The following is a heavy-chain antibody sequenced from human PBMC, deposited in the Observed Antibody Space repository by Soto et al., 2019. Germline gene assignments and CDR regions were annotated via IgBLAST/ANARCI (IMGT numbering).Heavy chain of an antibody. D-gene: IGHD7-27*01. Sequence: GVSLRLSCAASGFTFSSYGMHWVRQAPGKGLEWVAVISYDGSNKYYADSVKGRFTISRDNSKNTLYLQMNSLRAEDTAVYYCAKAGGVPGDLFFDYWGQGTLVTVSS. CDR1: GFTFSSYG. CDR3: AKAGGVPGDLFFDY. V-gene: IGHV3-30*18. CDR2: ISYDGSNK. J-gene: IGHJ4*02.